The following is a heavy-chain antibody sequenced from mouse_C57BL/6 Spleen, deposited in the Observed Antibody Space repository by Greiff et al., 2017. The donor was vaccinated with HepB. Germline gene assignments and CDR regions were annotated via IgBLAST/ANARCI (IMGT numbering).Heavy chain of an antibody. CDR2: INHNNGGT. J-gene: IGHJ1*03. CDR1: GYTFTDYN. D-gene: IGHD1-1*01. CDR3: ARRVGLGYFDV. Sequence: EVQLQQSGPELVKPGASVKIPCKASGYTFTDYNMDWVKQSHGKSLEWIGDINHNNGGTIYNQKFKGKATLTVDKSSSTAYMELRRLTSEDTAVYYCARRVGLGYFDVWGTGTTVTVSS. V-gene: IGHV1-18*01.